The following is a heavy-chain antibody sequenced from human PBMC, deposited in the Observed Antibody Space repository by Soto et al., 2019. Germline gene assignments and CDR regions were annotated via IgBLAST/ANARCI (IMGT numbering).Heavy chain of an antibody. J-gene: IGHJ6*02. CDR1: GYTFTSYG. CDR2: INGYNGNT. D-gene: IGHD3-16*01. Sequence: QVQLVQSGAEVKKPGASVKVSCKASGYTFTSYGISWVRQAPGQGLEWMGWINGYNGNTNHAQKLPGRGTMSTDTSTSTAYMELMSLRSDDSAVYYCARMGDVPYYYYGMDVWGQGTTVTVSS. CDR3: ARMGDVPYYYYGMDV. V-gene: IGHV1-18*01.